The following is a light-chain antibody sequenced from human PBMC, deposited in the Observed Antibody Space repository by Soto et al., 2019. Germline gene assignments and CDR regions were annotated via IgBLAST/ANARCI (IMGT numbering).Light chain of an antibody. CDR2: DAS. CDR3: QQRSNWPA. V-gene: IGKV3-11*01. J-gene: IGKJ1*01. CDR1: QSVSSY. Sequence: EIVLTQSPATLSLSPGERATLSCRASQSVSSYLAWYQQKPGQAPRLLIYDASNRATGIPARFSGSGSGTDFTLTISSLEPEDFAVYYCQQRSNWPAFGQGIKVEIK.